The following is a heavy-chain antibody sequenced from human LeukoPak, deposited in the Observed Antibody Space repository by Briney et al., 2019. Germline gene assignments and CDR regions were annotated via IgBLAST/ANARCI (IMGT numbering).Heavy chain of an antibody. Sequence: SETLSLTCTVSGGSISNSSYYWGWIRQPPGKGLEWIGSIYYSGSTYYNPSLKSRVTISVDTSKNQFSLKLSSVTAADTAVYYCANPQAGWFDPWGQGTLVTVSS. CDR1: GGSISNSSYY. D-gene: IGHD6-25*01. CDR3: ANPQAGWFDP. J-gene: IGHJ5*02. CDR2: IYYSGST. V-gene: IGHV4-39*01.